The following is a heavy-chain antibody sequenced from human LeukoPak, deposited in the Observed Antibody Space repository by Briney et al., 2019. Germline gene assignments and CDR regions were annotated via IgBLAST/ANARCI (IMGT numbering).Heavy chain of an antibody. CDR3: ARAPSAKVLLLFDY. V-gene: IGHV3-21*01. CDR1: GFTFSSYS. J-gene: IGHJ4*02. CDR2: ISSSSSYI. Sequence: SGGSLRLSCAASGFTFSSYSMNWVRQAPGKGLEWVSSISSSSSYISYADSVKGRFTISRDNAKNSLYLQMNSLRAEDTAVYYCARAPSAKVLLLFDYWGQGTLVTVSS. D-gene: IGHD3-10*01.